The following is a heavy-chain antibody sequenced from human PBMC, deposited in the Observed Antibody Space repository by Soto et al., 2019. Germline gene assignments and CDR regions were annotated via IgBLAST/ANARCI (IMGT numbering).Heavy chain of an antibody. CDR1: GFTFSSYG. J-gene: IGHJ4*02. Sequence: QVQLVESGVGVVQPGRSLRLSCAASGFTFSSYGIHWVRQAPGKGLEWVAVISYDGSNKYYADSVKGRFTISRDNSKNTPYLQMTRLRAEDTAVYYFAKRWLGDGYNSPAIDYWGQGTLVTVSS. V-gene: IGHV3-30*18. D-gene: IGHD5-18*01. CDR2: ISYDGSNK. CDR3: AKRWLGDGYNSPAIDY.